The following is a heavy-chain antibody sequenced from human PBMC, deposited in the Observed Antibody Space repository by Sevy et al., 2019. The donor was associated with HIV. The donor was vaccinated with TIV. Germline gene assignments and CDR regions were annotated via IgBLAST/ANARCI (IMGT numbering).Heavy chain of an antibody. CDR1: GFTFTSYE. V-gene: IGHV3-48*03. J-gene: IGHJ4*02. D-gene: IGHD4-17*01. CDR3: ARALTPSATTVPHFDC. CDR2: ISNSGTTI. Sequence: GGSLRLSCAASGFTFTSYEMNWVRQAPGKGLEWLSYISNSGTTIYYSDSVKGRFTISRDNARNSLYLQMSSLRAEDTAVYYCARALTPSATTVPHFDCWGQGTLVTVSS.